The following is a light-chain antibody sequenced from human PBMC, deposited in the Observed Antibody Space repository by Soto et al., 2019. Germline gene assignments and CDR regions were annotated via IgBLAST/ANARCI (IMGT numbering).Light chain of an antibody. CDR2: DAS. CDR1: QGVHRN. CDR3: QHGSDWPPFT. Sequence: EIVLTQSPASLSLSVGERTTLSCRASQGVHRNLAWYQHKPGQAPRLLIYDASNRATGIPARFSGSGSGTDFTLTVSSLEPEDFAVYYCQHGSDWPPFTFGQGTRLE. V-gene: IGKV3-11*01. J-gene: IGKJ5*01.